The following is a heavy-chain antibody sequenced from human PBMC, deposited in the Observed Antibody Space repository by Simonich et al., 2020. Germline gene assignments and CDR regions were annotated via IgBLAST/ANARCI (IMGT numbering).Heavy chain of an antibody. CDR3: ARVPPTSGSYYYYYYYMDV. J-gene: IGHJ6*03. CDR1: GYTFTGYY. V-gene: IGHV1-2*02. Sequence: QVQLVQSGAEVKKPGASVKVSCKASGYTFTGYYMHWVRQAPGQGLEWMGWINPNSGGTNYEKKVQGRVTMTRDTSISTAYMELSRLRSDDTAVYYCARVPPTSGSYYYYYYYMDVWGKGTTVTVSS. CDR2: INPNSGGT. D-gene: IGHD1-26*01.